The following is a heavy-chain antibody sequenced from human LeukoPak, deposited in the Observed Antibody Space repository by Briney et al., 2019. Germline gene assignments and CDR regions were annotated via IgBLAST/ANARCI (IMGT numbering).Heavy chain of an antibody. D-gene: IGHD3-10*01. CDR3: ARQEVLLQGALDY. J-gene: IGHJ4*02. CDR2: MYHSGSI. CDR1: GGSISSSSSY. Sequence: PSETLSLTCTVSGGSISSSSSYWGWIRQPPGKGLEWIGSMYHSGSIYYNPSLKSRVTISVDTSKNQFSLKLSSVTAADTAVYYCARQEVLLQGALDYWGQGTMVTVSS. V-gene: IGHV4-39*01.